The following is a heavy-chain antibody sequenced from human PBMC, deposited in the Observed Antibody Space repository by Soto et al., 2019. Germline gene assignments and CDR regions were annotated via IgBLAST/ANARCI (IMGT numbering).Heavy chain of an antibody. CDR2: ISSSGSTI. V-gene: IGHV3-11*01. Sequence: SLGLSCAAHGFTLSQEYMSCIGQAPGKGLEWVSYISSSGSTIYYADSVKGRFTISRDNAKNSLYLQMNSLRAEDTAVYYCARRKGGGVGVVSKMDVGGQGTTVSVTS. J-gene: IGHJ6*01. CDR1: GFTLSQEY. D-gene: IGHD2-21*01. CDR3: ARRKGGGVGVVSKMDV.